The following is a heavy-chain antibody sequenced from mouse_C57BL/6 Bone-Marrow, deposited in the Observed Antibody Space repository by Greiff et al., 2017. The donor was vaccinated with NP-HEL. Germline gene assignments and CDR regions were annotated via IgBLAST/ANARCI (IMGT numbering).Heavy chain of an antibody. J-gene: IGHJ3*01. V-gene: IGHV1-15*01. CDR1: GYTFTDYE. CDR3: TRGRWLLKLAY. D-gene: IGHD2-3*01. Sequence: LVESGAELVRPGASVTLSCKASGYTFTDYEMHWVKQTPVHGLEWIGAIDPETGGTAYNQKFKGKAILTADKSSSTAYMELRSLTSEDSAVYYCTRGRWLLKLAYWGQGTLVTVSA. CDR2: IDPETGGT.